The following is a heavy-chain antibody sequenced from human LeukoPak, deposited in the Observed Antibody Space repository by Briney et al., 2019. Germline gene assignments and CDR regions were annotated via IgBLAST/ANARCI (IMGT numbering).Heavy chain of an antibody. D-gene: IGHD3-3*01. CDR3: ARTPTIFGVVINYWYFDL. CDR1: GFTFSDYY. Sequence: GGSLRLSCAASGFTFSDYYMSWIRQAPGKGLEWVSYISSSGSTIYYADSVKGRFTISRDNAKNSLYLQMNSLRAEDTAVCYCARTPTIFGVVINYWYFDLWGRGTLVTVSS. CDR2: ISSSGSTI. V-gene: IGHV3-11*01. J-gene: IGHJ2*01.